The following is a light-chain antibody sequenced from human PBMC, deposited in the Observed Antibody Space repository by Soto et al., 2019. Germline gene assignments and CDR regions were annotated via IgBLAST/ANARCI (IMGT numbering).Light chain of an antibody. CDR3: QQSFSTPPT. CDR1: QGIVKN. CDR2: AAS. V-gene: IGKV1-39*01. Sequence: DIQMTQPPSSLSASVGDRVTITCRASQGIVKNLNWYQQKTGKAPKVLIFAASTLPSGVPSRFSGNGSGTDFTLTITDLRPEDFGTYYCQQSFSTPPTFGQGTKWIS. J-gene: IGKJ3*01.